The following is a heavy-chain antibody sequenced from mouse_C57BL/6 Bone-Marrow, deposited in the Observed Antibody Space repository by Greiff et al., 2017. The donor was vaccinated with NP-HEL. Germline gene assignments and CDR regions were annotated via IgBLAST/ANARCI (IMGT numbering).Heavy chain of an antibody. Sequence: VKLVESGPGLVAPSQSLSITCTVSGFSLTSYAISWVRQPPGKGLEWLGVIWTGGGTNYNSALKSRLSISKDNSKSQVFLKMNSLQTDDTARYYCARMVYYGSSYEAMDYWGQGTSVTVSS. CDR2: IWTGGGT. CDR3: ARMVYYGSSYEAMDY. CDR1: GFSLTSYA. J-gene: IGHJ4*01. D-gene: IGHD1-1*01. V-gene: IGHV2-9-1*01.